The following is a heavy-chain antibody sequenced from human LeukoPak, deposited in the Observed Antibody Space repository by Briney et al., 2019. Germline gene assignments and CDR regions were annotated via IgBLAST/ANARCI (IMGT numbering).Heavy chain of an antibody. D-gene: IGHD6-13*01. CDR1: GFTFSSDW. CDR2: IKQEGSEK. Sequence: GGSLTLACAAAGFTFSSDWMSWVRQAAGKGLEWVANIKQEGSEKYYVDSVKGRFTISRDNAKNSLYLQMKSLRAEDRAVYYCARDSNPYSSSWYFPGYWGQGTLVTVSS. CDR3: ARDSNPYSSSWYFPGY. J-gene: IGHJ4*02. V-gene: IGHV3-7*01.